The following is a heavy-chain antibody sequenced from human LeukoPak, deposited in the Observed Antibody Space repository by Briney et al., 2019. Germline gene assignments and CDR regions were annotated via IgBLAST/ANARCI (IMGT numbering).Heavy chain of an antibody. J-gene: IGHJ3*02. CDR1: GFTFSSYE. D-gene: IGHD4-17*01. CDR2: ISSSGSTI. Sequence: PGGSLRLSCAASGFTFSSYEMNWVRQAPGKGLEWVSYISSSGSTIYYADSVKGRFTISRDNAKNSLYLQMNSLRAEDTAVYYCARDAGSYGDYLDAFDIWGQGTMVIVSS. V-gene: IGHV3-48*03. CDR3: ARDAGSYGDYLDAFDI.